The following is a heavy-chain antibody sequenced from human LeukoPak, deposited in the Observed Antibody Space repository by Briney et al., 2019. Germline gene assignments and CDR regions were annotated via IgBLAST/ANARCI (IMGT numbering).Heavy chain of an antibody. CDR2: INHSGST. V-gene: IGHV4-34*01. D-gene: IGHD3-10*01. J-gene: IGHJ4*02. Sequence: SETLSLTCAVYGGSFSGYYWTWIRQSPGKGLEWIGEINHSGSTNYNPSLKSRVIISVDPSKNQFSLKLTSVIAADTAVYYCARAGWFGELYGPLDFWGQGTLVTVSS. CDR3: ARAGWFGELYGPLDF. CDR1: GGSFSGYY.